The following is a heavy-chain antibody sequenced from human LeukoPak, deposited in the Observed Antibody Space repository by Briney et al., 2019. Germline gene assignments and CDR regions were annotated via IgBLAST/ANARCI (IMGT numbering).Heavy chain of an antibody. Sequence: GGSLRFSCAAPGLTFNKNGRTGARQAPGKGLRWWADLDQDGNDRYYDYSVKGRFTISRDNAKNSLYLQMNSLRVEDTAMYYCAKEALGRAGHSYFDYWGQGALVTVSP. CDR1: GLTFNKNG. CDR2: LDQDGNDR. J-gene: IGHJ4*02. V-gene: IGHV3-7*03. CDR3: AKEALGRAGHSYFDY. D-gene: IGHD3-16*01.